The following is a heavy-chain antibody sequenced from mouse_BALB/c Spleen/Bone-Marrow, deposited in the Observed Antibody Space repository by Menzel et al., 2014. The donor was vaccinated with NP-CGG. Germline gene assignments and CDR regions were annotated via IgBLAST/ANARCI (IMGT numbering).Heavy chain of an antibody. CDR2: ISDGGSYT. CDR3: ANYYGSTWFAY. CDR1: GFTFSDYY. Sequence: EVNVVESGGGLVKPGGSLKLSCAASGFTFSDYYMYWVRQTPEKRLEWVATISDGGSYTYYPDSVKGRFTISRDNAKNNLYLQMSSLKSEGTAMYYCANYYGSTWFAYWGQGTLVTVSA. V-gene: IGHV5-4*02. D-gene: IGHD1-1*01. J-gene: IGHJ3*01.